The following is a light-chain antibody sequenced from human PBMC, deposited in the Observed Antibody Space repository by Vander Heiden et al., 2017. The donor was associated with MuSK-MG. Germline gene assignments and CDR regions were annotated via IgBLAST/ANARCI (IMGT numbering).Light chain of an antibody. CDR1: QSVSSSY. Sequence: EIVLTQYPGTLSLSPGERATLSCRASQSVSSSYLAWYQQKPGQAPRLLIYGASSRATGIPDMFSGSGSGTDFTLTISRLEPEDFAVYYCQQYGSSPWFTFGPGTKVDIK. CDR3: QQYGSSPWFT. J-gene: IGKJ3*01. CDR2: GAS. V-gene: IGKV3-20*01.